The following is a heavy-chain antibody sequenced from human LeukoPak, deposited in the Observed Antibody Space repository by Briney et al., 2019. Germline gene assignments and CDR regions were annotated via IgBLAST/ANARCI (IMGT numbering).Heavy chain of an antibody. J-gene: IGHJ6*03. Sequence: GGSLRLSCAASGFTLSSYGMHWVRQAPGKGLEWVAFIRYDGSNKYYADSVKGRFPISRDNSKNTLYLLMNSLRAEDTAVYYCAKDQGDIVVVTAPGYMDVWGKGTTVTISS. CDR1: GFTLSSYG. V-gene: IGHV3-30*02. D-gene: IGHD2-21*02. CDR3: AKDQGDIVVVTAPGYMDV. CDR2: IRYDGSNK.